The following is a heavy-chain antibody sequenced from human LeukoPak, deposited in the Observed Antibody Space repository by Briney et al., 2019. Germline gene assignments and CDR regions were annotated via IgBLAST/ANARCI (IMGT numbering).Heavy chain of an antibody. Sequence: GRSLRLSCAASGFTFSSDGMHWVRQAPGKWLEWVSAISGSGGSTYYADSVKGRFTISRDNSKNTLYLQMNSLRAEDPAVYYCAKLEAPTWYYFDYWGQGTLVTVSS. CDR3: AKLEAPTWYYFDY. J-gene: IGHJ4*02. D-gene: IGHD2-8*01. CDR1: GFTFSSDG. V-gene: IGHV3-23*01. CDR2: ISGSGGST.